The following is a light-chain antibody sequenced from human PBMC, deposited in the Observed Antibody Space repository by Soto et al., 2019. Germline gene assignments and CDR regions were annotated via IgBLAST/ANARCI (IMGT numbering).Light chain of an antibody. Sequence: EIVLTQSPGTLSLSPGERATLSCRASQSVSSSYLAWYQQKPGQAPRLLIYGASSRATGIPARFSGSGSGTDFTLTISSLEPEDFAVYYCQQRSDWPPYTFGQGTKVDI. CDR2: GAS. CDR1: QSVSSSY. CDR3: QQRSDWPPYT. V-gene: IGKV3D-20*02. J-gene: IGKJ2*01.